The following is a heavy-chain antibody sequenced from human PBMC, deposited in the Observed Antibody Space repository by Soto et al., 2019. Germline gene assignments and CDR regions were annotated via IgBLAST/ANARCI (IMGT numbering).Heavy chain of an antibody. CDR1: GYTFTSYY. CDR3: ARVGYSSSPVDY. D-gene: IGHD6-13*01. J-gene: IGHJ4*02. CDR2: INPSGGST. V-gene: IGHV1-46*01. Sequence: QVQLVQSGAEVKKPGASVKVSCKASGYTFTSYYMHWVRQPPGQGLEWMGIINPSGGSTSYAQKFQGRVTMTRDRSTRTVYMELSSLRSEDTAVYYCARVGYSSSPVDYWGQGTLVTVSS.